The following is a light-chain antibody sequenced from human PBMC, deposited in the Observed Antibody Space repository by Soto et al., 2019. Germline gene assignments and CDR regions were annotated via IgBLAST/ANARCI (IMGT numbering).Light chain of an antibody. CDR2: GAS. J-gene: IGKJ1*01. CDR3: QQYGSSPRT. V-gene: IGKV3-20*01. CDR1: QSVSANY. Sequence: EIVLTQSPGTLSLSPGERATLFCRASQSVSANYLAWYQQKPGQAPRLLIDGASSRATGIPDRFSGSGSGTDFTLTISRLEPEDFAVYYCQQYGSSPRTFGQGTKVEIK.